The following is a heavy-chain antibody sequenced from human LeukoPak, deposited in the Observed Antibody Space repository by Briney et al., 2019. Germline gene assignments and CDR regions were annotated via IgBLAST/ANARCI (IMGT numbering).Heavy chain of an antibody. Sequence: SETLSLTCAVYGGSFSGYYWSWIRQPPGKGLKWIGEINHSGSTNYNPSLKSRVTISVDTSKNKFSLKLSSVTAADTAVYYCASFGYDSSPWGMDYWGQGTLVTVSS. J-gene: IGHJ4*02. CDR1: GGSFSGYY. D-gene: IGHD3-22*01. V-gene: IGHV4-34*01. CDR2: INHSGST. CDR3: ASFGYDSSPWGMDY.